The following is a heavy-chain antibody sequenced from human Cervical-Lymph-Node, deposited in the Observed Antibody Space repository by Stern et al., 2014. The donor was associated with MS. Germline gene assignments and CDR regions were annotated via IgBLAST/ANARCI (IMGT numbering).Heavy chain of an antibody. D-gene: IGHD6-13*01. V-gene: IGHV3-33*01. J-gene: IGHJ6*02. CDR1: GFTFSTYG. Sequence: VQLEESGGAVVKPGRSLRLSCAASGFTFSTYGMHWVRQAPGKGLEGGAVIWYDGSNKSYADSVKGRFTISRDNSKNTLYLQMNSLRAEDTAVYYCARSSSPSPYYYYGMDVWGQGTTVTVSS. CDR2: IWYDGSNK. CDR3: ARSSSPSPYYYYGMDV.